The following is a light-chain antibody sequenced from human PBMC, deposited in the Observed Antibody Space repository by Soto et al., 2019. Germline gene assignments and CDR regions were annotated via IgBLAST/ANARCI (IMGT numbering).Light chain of an antibody. Sequence: GDRVTITCRASQSISTWLAWYQQKPEKAPKLLIYDASSLPSGVPSRFSGSGSGTEFILTISSLQPDDFATYYCQEYNGYSWTFGQGTKVDIK. J-gene: IGKJ1*01. V-gene: IGKV1-5*01. CDR1: QSISTW. CDR2: DAS. CDR3: QEYNGYSWT.